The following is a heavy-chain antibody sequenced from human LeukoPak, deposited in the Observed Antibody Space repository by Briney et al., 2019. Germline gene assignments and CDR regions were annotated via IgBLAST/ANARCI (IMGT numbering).Heavy chain of an antibody. CDR2: ISYDGSNK. Sequence: GGSLRLSCAASGFTFSSYAMHWVRRAPGKGLEWVAVISYDGSNKYYADSVKGRFTISRDNSKNTLYLQMNSLRAEDTAVYYCARGSTYNIPEDYWGQGTLVTVSS. CDR3: ARGSTYNIPEDY. D-gene: IGHD1-14*01. CDR1: GFTFSSYA. V-gene: IGHV3-30*04. J-gene: IGHJ4*02.